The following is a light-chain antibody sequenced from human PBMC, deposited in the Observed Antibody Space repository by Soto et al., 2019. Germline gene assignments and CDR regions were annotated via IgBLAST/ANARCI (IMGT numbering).Light chain of an antibody. J-gene: IGKJ1*01. Sequence: EIVMTQSPATLSVSPGERATLSCRASQSVSSNLAWYQQKPGQAPRLLIYGASTRATGIPARFSGSGSGTEFTLTISSLQSEDFAVYYCQQYNNWPQTFGHGAKVDNK. CDR1: QSVSSN. CDR3: QQYNNWPQT. V-gene: IGKV3-15*01. CDR2: GAS.